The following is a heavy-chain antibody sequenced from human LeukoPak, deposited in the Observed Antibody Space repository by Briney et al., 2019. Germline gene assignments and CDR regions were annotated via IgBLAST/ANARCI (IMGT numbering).Heavy chain of an antibody. CDR1: GGSFSDYY. Sequence: SETLSLTCAVYGGSFSDYYWSWIRQPPGKGLEWIGEIHLGGSTNYNPSLKSRLTISIDTYKKQFSLKVSSVTAADTAMYYCARETMVRSLWGQGTLVTVSS. D-gene: IGHD3-10*01. V-gene: IGHV4-34*01. CDR2: IHLGGST. CDR3: ARETMVRSL. J-gene: IGHJ4*02.